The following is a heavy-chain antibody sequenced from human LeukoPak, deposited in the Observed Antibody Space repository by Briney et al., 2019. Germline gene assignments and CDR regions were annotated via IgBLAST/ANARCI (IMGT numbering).Heavy chain of an antibody. D-gene: IGHD3-10*02. CDR3: AELGITMIGGV. CDR2: IRGNGAIT. J-gene: IGHJ6*04. Sequence: GGSLRLSCEGSGFTFSNYGMNWVRQAPGKGLEWVSGIRGNGAITYYADSVKGRFTISRDNAKNSLYLQMNSLRAEDTAVYYCAELGITMIGGVWGKGTTVTISS. V-gene: IGHV3-48*04. CDR1: GFTFSNYG.